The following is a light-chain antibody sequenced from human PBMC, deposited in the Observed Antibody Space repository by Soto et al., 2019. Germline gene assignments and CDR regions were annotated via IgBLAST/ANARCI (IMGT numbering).Light chain of an antibody. V-gene: IGLV2-8*01. Sequence: QSALTQPPSASGSPGQSVTISCTGTSSDIGGYNFVSWYQQHPGKAPKLMIYEVTKRPSGVPDRFSGSKPGNTASLTVSGLQAEDEADYYCSSYAGSITLRVFGGGTKVTVL. CDR3: SSYAGSITLRV. J-gene: IGLJ2*01. CDR1: SSDIGGYNF. CDR2: EVT.